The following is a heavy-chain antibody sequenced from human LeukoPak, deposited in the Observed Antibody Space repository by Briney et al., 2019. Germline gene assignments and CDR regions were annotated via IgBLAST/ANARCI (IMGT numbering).Heavy chain of an antibody. J-gene: IGHJ4*02. D-gene: IGHD1-26*01. V-gene: IGHV4-39*01. CDR3: ARLKWELIDY. Sequence: SETLSLTCTVSGGSISSSSYYWGWIRQPPGKGLEWIGSIYYSGSTYYHPSLKSRVTISVDTSKNQFSLKLSSVTAADTAVYYCARLKWELIDYWGQGTLVTVSS. CDR1: GGSISSSSYY. CDR2: IYYSGST.